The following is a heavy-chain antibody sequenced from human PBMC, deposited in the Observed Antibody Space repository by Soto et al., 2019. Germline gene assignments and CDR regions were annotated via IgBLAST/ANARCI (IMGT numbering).Heavy chain of an antibody. CDR2: ISGSGGST. J-gene: IGHJ2*01. CDR1: GFTFSSYA. D-gene: IGHD3-22*01. CDR3: AKPPYYYDSSGYYYDWYFDL. Sequence: GGSLRLSCAASGFTFSSYAMSWVRQAPGKGLEWVSAISGSGGSTYYADSVKGRFTTSRDNSKNTLYLQMNSLRAEDTAVYYCAKPPYYYDSSGYYYDWYFDLWGRGTLVTV. V-gene: IGHV3-23*01.